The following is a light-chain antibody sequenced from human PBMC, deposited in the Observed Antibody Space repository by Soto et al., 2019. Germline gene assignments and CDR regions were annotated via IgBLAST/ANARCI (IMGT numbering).Light chain of an antibody. Sequence: QSALTQPASVSGSPGQSITISCTGTSSDIGAYNYVSWYRQHPGKAPKLMIYEVINRPSGVSNRFSGSKSGNTASLTISGLQXXDEAXYYCSSYTSSSTTPYVFGTGTKLTVL. J-gene: IGLJ1*01. V-gene: IGLV2-14*01. CDR2: EVI. CDR1: SSDIGAYNY. CDR3: SSYTSSSTTPYV.